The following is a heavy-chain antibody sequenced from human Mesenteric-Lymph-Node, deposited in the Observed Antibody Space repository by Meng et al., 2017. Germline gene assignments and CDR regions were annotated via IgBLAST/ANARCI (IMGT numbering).Heavy chain of an antibody. V-gene: IGHV4-4*02. J-gene: IGHJ4*02. CDR3: GRDQGRQLINH. CDR1: GGSISSDIW. D-gene: IGHD1-1*01. Sequence: QVRRQESGPGLVKPSQTLSLTCTVSGGSISSDIWWSWVRQPPGKGLEWIGEVYHRGDTNYNPSLKSRVVISVDRSKNQFSLNLSSVTAADTAVYYCGRDQGRQLINHWGQGTLVPSPQ. CDR2: VYHRGDT.